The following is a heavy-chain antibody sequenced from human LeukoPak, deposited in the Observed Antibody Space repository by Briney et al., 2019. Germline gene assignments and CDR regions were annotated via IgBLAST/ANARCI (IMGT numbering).Heavy chain of an antibody. D-gene: IGHD2-21*01. V-gene: IGHV1-24*01. CDR1: GYTLTELS. CDR2: FDPEDGET. J-gene: IGHJ3*02. Sequence: ASVKVSCKVSGYTLTELSMHWVRQAPGKGLEWMGGFDPEDGETIYAQKFQGRVTMTEDTSTDTAYMELSSLRSEDTAVYYCATYSRTLNAFDIWGQGTMVTVSS. CDR3: ATYSRTLNAFDI.